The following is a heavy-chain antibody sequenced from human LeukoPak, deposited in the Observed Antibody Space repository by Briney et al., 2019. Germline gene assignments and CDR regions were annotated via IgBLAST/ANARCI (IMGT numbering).Heavy chain of an antibody. V-gene: IGHV1-69-2*01. CDR3: ATLEQQLVFTFDY. CDR2: VDPEDGET. J-gene: IGHJ4*02. Sequence: ASVKVSCKVPGYTFTDYYMHWVQQAPGKGLEWMGLVDPEDGETIYAEKFQGRVTITADTSTDTAYMELSSLRSEDTAVYYCATLEQQLVFTFDYWGQGTLVTVSS. D-gene: IGHD6-13*01. CDR1: GYTFTDYY.